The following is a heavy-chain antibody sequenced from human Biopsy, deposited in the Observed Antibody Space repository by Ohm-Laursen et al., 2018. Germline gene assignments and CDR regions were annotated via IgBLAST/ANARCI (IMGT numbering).Heavy chain of an antibody. D-gene: IGHD1-26*01. CDR1: GYTFTGHY. CDR2: INPNSGGT. CDR3: AGDRNEYSGSFYV. Sequence: ASVKVSCKASGYTFTGHYMHWVRQAPGQGLEWMGWINPNSGGTKYAQKFQVRVTMTRDTSTSTAYMELSGLTSDDTAVYYCAGDRNEYSGSFYVWGQGSLVTVSS. J-gene: IGHJ4*02. V-gene: IGHV1-2*02.